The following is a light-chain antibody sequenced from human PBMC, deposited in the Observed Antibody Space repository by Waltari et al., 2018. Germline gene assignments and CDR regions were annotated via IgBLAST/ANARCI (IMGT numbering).Light chain of an antibody. Sequence: WNKPHPGEAPKLVVYDVSNRPSGVSTRFSGSKSGNTASLTISGLQAEDEADYYCSSYTSSNTLGFGTGTKVTVL. CDR3: SSYTSSNTLG. J-gene: IGLJ1*01. CDR2: DVS. V-gene: IGLV2-14*03.